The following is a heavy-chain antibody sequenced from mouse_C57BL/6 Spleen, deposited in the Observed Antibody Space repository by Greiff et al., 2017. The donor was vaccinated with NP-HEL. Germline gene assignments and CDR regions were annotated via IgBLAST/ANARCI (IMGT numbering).Heavy chain of an antibody. CDR3: TRGLSSRSWFAY. Sequence: QVQLQQSGAELVRPGASVTLSCKASGYTFTDYEMHWVKQTPVHGLEWIGAIDPETGGTAYNQKFKGKAILTADKSSSTAYMELRSLTSEDSAVYYCTRGLSSRSWFAYWGQGTLVTVSA. CDR1: GYTFTDYE. CDR2: IDPETGGT. V-gene: IGHV1-15*01. D-gene: IGHD1-1*01. J-gene: IGHJ3*01.